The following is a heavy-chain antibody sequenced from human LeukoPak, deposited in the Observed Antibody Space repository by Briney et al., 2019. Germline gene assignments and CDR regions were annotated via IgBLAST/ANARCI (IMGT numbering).Heavy chain of an antibody. Sequence: GGSLRLSCAASGYIFTNYAMTWVRQATGKGLEWVSVIGASGADTYYSDSVKGRFTVSRDNSQNTLFLHMSSLRAEDTAVYFCARRPRDTSGYYLGAFHDWGQGTTVTVSS. CDR2: IGASGADT. CDR1: GYIFTNYA. D-gene: IGHD3-22*01. J-gene: IGHJ3*01. V-gene: IGHV3-23*01. CDR3: ARRPRDTSGYYLGAFHD.